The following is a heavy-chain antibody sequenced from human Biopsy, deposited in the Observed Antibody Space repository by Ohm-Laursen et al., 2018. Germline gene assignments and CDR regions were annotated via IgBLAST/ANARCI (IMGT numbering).Heavy chain of an antibody. CDR2: ISGSGTTI. J-gene: IGHJ4*02. D-gene: IGHD3-10*01. CDR3: ARDGAGSYHDY. Sequence: SLRLSCTASGFTFSDYYMSWIRQAPGKGLEWLSYISGSGTTIFYADSVKGRFTVSRHNAKNSLYLQMNSLTVEDTAVYYCARDGAGSYHDYWGQGTLVTVSS. CDR1: GFTFSDYY. V-gene: IGHV3-11*01.